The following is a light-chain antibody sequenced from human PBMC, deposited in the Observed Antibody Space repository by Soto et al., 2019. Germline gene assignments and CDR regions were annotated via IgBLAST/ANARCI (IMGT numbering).Light chain of an antibody. CDR3: QQYNTYS. Sequence: DIQMTQSPSTLSASVGDRVSITCRASQSLNSWLAWYQQKPGKAPKLLIYKTSTLESGVPSRFSGSGSGTEFTLTISNLQPADFATYYCQQYNTYSFGQGTKLEIK. CDR2: KTS. J-gene: IGKJ2*01. CDR1: QSLNSW. V-gene: IGKV1-5*03.